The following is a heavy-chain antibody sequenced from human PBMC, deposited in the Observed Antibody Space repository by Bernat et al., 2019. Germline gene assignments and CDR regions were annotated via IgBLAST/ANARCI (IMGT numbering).Heavy chain of an antibody. D-gene: IGHD4-17*01. V-gene: IGHV3-73*02. CDR3: IRLHGEHGGLFDP. Sequence: EVQLVESGGGLVQPGGSLKLSCAASGFTFSGSAMHWVRQASGKGLEWVGRIRSKTNSYATAYAASVKGRFTISRDDSKNTAYLQMNSLKIEDTAVYYCIRLHGEHGGLFDPWGQGTLVTVSS. CDR2: IRSKTNSYAT. CDR1: GFTFSGSA. J-gene: IGHJ5*02.